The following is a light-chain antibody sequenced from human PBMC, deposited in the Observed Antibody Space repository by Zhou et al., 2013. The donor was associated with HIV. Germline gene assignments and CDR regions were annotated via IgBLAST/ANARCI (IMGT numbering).Light chain of an antibody. CDR1: HDINKF. V-gene: IGKV1-33*01. Sequence: DIQMTQSPSSLSASVGDTVTITCQASHDINKFLNWYQQKPGKAPKLLIHDASDLEAGVPPRFSGDVFRTQFTLTISGLQPEDFATYFCQHYHNLPLTFGGGTRVEF. CDR2: DAS. CDR3: QHYHNLPLT. J-gene: IGKJ4*01.